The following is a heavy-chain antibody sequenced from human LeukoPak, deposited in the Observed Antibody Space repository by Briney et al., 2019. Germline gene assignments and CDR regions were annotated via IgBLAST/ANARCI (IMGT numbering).Heavy chain of an antibody. CDR2: IHHSGST. V-gene: IGHV4-34*01. J-gene: IGHJ4*02. CDR3: ARGYGGSYQYFDD. Sequence: SETLSLTCGVYGASLSGFYWNWIRQPPGKGLEWIGEIHHSGSTSNNPSLKSRVTISIDTSKNQFSLNLSSVTAADTAVYYCARGYGGSYQYFDDWGQGTLVTVSS. CDR1: GASLSGFY. D-gene: IGHD1-26*01.